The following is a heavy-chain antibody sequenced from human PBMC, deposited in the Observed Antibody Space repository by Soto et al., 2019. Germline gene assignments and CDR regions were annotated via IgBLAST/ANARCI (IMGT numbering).Heavy chain of an antibody. CDR3: ARGGYGSYGYYFDY. J-gene: IGHJ4*02. V-gene: IGHV4-30-2*01. CDR2: IYHSGST. CDR1: GGSISSGGYS. Sequence: SETLSLTCAVSGGSISSGGYSWSWIRQPPGKGLEWIGYIYHSGSTYYNPSLKSRVTISVDRSKNQFSLKLSSVTAADTAVYYCARGGYGSYGYYFDYWGQGTLVTVSS. D-gene: IGHD5-18*01.